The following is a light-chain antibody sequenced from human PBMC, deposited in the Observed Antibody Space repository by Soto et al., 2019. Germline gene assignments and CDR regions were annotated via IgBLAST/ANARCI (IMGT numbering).Light chain of an antibody. CDR2: DAS. CDR3: QQNYKIPIT. V-gene: IGKV1-NL1*01. J-gene: IGKJ5*01. CDR1: QRISTY. Sequence: DIEMTQSPSTLSSSAGDRVTLTCRESQRISTYLDWYQQKPGKAPDLLIYDASSMESGVPSRFSGSGSGTNFTLTIISLQPADFAAYYCQQNYKIPITFGQGTRLETK.